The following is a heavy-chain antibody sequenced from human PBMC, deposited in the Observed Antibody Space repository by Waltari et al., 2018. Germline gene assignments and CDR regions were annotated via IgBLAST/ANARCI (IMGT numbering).Heavy chain of an antibody. CDR1: GGSISSSNW. Sequence: QMQLQESGPGLVKPSGTLSLTCAVSGGSISSSNWWSWVRQPPGKGLEWIGEICYSGSHNSIPPLNSRVTISVDKSKNQFALKLSSVTAADTAVYYCASLHGSYRSPFDSWGQGTLVTVSS. V-gene: IGHV4-4*02. CDR3: ASLHGSYRSPFDS. CDR2: ICYSGSH. J-gene: IGHJ4*02. D-gene: IGHD1-26*01.